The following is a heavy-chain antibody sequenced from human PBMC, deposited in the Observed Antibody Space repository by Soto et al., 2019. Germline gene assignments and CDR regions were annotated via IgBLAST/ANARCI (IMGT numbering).Heavy chain of an antibody. CDR2: IYSGGSI. CDR3: AKESRGGDYYVAGAFDS. Sequence: GRSLRLSCAASGFIVNSNYMSWVRQAPGKGLEWVSTIYSGGSIYYADSVKGRFSVSRDNSKNTLYLQMNSLRAEDTALYYCAKESRGGDYYVAGAFDSWVQGPLVTVS. D-gene: IGHD2-21*02. CDR1: GFIVNSNY. V-gene: IGHV3-53*01. J-gene: IGHJ4*02.